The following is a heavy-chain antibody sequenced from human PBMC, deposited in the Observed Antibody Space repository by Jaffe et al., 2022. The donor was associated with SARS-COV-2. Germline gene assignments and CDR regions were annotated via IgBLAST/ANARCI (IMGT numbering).Heavy chain of an antibody. V-gene: IGHV3-48*03. D-gene: IGHD5-18*01. CDR1: GFTFSSYE. J-gene: IGHJ6*02. Sequence: EVQLVESGGGLVQPGGSLRLSCAASGFTFSSYEMNWVRQAPGKGLEWVSYISSSGSTIYYADSVKGRFTISRDNAKNSLYLQMNSLRAEDTAVYYCARWIQLKPYYYGMDVWGQGTTVTVSS. CDR3: ARWIQLKPYYYGMDV. CDR2: ISSSGSTI.